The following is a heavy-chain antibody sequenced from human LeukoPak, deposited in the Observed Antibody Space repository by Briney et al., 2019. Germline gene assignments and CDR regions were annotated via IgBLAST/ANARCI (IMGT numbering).Heavy chain of an antibody. V-gene: IGHV1-8*01. D-gene: IGHD6-19*01. J-gene: IGHJ4*02. Sequence: ASVKVSCKASGYTFTSYDINWVRQATGQGLEWMGWMNPNSGNTGYAQKFQGRVTMTRNTSISTAYVELSSLRSEDTAVYYCARRLKRGGWTWGYWGQGTLVTVSS. CDR1: GYTFTSYD. CDR3: ARRLKRGGWTWGY. CDR2: MNPNSGNT.